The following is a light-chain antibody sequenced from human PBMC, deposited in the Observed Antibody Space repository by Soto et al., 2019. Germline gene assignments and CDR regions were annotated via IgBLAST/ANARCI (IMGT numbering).Light chain of an antibody. CDR2: GAS. Sequence: EIVLTQSPGTLSLSPGQRATLSCRASQSVSSSFLAWYQQKPGQAPRLLIYGASSRATGIPDRFSGSGSATDFILTISRLEPEDFAVYYCQQYGSSYPWTFGQGTKVDI. CDR1: QSVSSSF. CDR3: QQYGSSYPWT. J-gene: IGKJ1*01. V-gene: IGKV3-20*01.